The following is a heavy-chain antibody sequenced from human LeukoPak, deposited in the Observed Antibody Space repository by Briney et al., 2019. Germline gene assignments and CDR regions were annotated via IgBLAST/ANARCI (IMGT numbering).Heavy chain of an antibody. V-gene: IGHV1-8*02. CDR3: ARGLDHYGTSDYPILRH. D-gene: IGHD3-22*01. CDR1: GYTFTSYY. CDR2: MNPNSGET. Sequence: ASVKVSCKASGYTFTSYYMHWVRQATGQGLEWMGWMNPNSGETGYAQDFQGRVTMTRDTSISTAYMELSSLRSEDTAMYYCARGLDHYGTSDYPILRHWGQGTLVTVSS. J-gene: IGHJ4*02.